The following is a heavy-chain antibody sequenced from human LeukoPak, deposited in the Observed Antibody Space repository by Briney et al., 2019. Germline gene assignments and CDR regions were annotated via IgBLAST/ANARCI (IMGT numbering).Heavy chain of an antibody. J-gene: IGHJ5*02. V-gene: IGHV4-61*01. CDR2: IYYSGST. CDR3: ARSVVAATWWFDP. CDR1: GGSIYNSIYY. Sequence: PSETLSLTCTVSGGSIYNSIYYWSWIRQPPGKGLEWIGYIYYSGSTNYNPSLKSRVTISVDTSKNQFSLKLSSVTAADTAVYYCARSVVAATWWFDPWGQGTLVTVSS. D-gene: IGHD2-15*01.